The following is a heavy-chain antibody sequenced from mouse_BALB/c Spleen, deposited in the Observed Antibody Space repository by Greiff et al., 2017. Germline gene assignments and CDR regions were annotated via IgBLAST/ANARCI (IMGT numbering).Heavy chain of an antibody. Sequence: QVQLQQSGPELVKPGASVKISCKASGYAFSSSWMNWVKQRPGQGLEWIGRIYPGDGDTNYNGKFKGKATLTADKSSSTAYMQLSSLTSVDSAVYFCARGVSMDYWGQGTSVTVSS. CDR1: GYAFSSSW. J-gene: IGHJ4*01. D-gene: IGHD6-2*01. CDR3: ARGVSMDY. V-gene: IGHV1-82*01. CDR2: IYPGDGDT.